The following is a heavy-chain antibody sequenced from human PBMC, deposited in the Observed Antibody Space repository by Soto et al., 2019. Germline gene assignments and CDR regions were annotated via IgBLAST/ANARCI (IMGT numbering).Heavy chain of an antibody. CDR2: IKSKTDGGTT. CDR1: GFGFSNAW. D-gene: IGHD2-2*01. V-gene: IGHV3-15*01. J-gene: IGHJ4*02. CDR3: TTDPPRYCSSTTCYLGH. Sequence: VGSLRLSCAGSGFGFSNAWLNWVRQAPGMGLEWVGRIKSKTDGGTTDYAAPVKGRFTISRDDSKNTLYLQMNSLKTEDTAVYYCTTDPPRYCSSTTCYLGHWGQGTLVTVSS.